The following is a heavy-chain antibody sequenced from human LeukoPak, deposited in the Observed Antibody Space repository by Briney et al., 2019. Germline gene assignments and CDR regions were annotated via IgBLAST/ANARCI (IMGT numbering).Heavy chain of an antibody. V-gene: IGHV1-69*04. D-gene: IGHD3-22*01. CDR3: ARGVVVSPLDN. J-gene: IGHJ4*02. CDR1: GGTFSSYA. CDR2: IIPILGIA. Sequence: GASVKVSCKASGGTFSSYAISWVRQAPGQGLEWMGRIIPILGIANYAQKFQGRVTITADKSTSTAYMELSSLRSEDTAVYYCARGVVVSPLDNWGQGTLVTVSS.